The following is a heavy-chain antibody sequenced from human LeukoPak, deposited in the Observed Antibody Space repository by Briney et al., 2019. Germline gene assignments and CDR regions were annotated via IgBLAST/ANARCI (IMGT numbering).Heavy chain of an antibody. D-gene: IGHD3-10*01. V-gene: IGHV3-23*01. Sequence: GGSLRLSCAASGFTFSSYGMSWVRQAPGKGLEWVSAISGSGGSTYYADSVKGRFTISRDNSKNTLYLQMNSLRAEDTAVYYCATEPLWFGEPQTPYYFDYWGQGTLVTVSS. CDR1: GFTFSSYG. J-gene: IGHJ4*02. CDR2: ISGSGGST. CDR3: ATEPLWFGEPQTPYYFDY.